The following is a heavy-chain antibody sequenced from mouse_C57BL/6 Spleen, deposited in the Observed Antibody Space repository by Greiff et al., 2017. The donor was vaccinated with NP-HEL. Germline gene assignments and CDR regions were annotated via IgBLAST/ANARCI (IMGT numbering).Heavy chain of an antibody. CDR2: IYPGNSDT. CDR3: TRLGGNYPFDY. J-gene: IGHJ2*01. V-gene: IGHV1-5*01. D-gene: IGHD2-1*01. CDR1: GYTFTSYW. Sequence: EVKLQESGTVLARPGASVKMSSKTSGYTFTSYWMHWVKQRPGQGLEWLGAIYPGNSDTSYNQTFKGKAKLTAVTSASTDYMELSSLTKEDSAVYYCTRLGGNYPFDYWGQGTTLTVSS.